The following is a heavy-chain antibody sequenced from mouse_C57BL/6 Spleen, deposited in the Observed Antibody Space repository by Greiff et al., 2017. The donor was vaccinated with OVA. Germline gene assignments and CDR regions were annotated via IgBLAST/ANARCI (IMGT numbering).Heavy chain of an antibody. D-gene: IGHD2-1*01. V-gene: IGHV6-3*01. Sequence: EVKLMESGGGLVQPGGSMKLSCVASGFTFSNYWMNWVRQSPEKGLEWVAQIRLKSDNYATHYAESVKGRFTISRDDSKSSVYLQMNNLRAEDTGIYYCTGYGNYGYFDVWGTGTTVTVSS. CDR2: IRLKSDNYAT. CDR3: TGYGNYGYFDV. J-gene: IGHJ1*03. CDR1: GFTFSNYW.